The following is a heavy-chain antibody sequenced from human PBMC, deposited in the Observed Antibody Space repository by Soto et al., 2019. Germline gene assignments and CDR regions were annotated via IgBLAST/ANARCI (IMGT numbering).Heavy chain of an antibody. D-gene: IGHD3-3*01. Sequence: GASVKVSCKASGYTFTSYGISWVRQAPGQGLEWMGWISAYNGNTNYAQKLQGRVTMATDTSTSTAYMELRSLRSDDTAVYYCARVFKDFWSGYYFDYWGQGTLVTVSS. CDR2: ISAYNGNT. J-gene: IGHJ4*02. CDR1: GYTFTSYG. CDR3: ARVFKDFWSGYYFDY. V-gene: IGHV1-18*01.